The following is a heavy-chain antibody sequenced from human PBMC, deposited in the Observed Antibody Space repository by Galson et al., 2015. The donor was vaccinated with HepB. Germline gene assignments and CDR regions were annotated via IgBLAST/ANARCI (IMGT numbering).Heavy chain of an antibody. CDR2: IWYDGSNQ. CDR3: AKDTNGYSVDY. J-gene: IGHJ4*02. CDR1: GFTFSNYG. V-gene: IGHV3-33*06. D-gene: IGHD3-22*01. Sequence: SLRLSCAASGFTFSNYGMHCVRQAPGKGLEWLAVIWYDGSNQYYADSVKGRFTISRDNSKNSLYLQMNNLRSDDTAIYYYAKDTNGYSVDYWGQGTLVTVSS.